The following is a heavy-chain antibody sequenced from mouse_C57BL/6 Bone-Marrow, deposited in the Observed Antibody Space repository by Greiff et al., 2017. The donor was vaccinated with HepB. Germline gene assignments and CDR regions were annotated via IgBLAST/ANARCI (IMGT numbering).Heavy chain of an antibody. D-gene: IGHD2-5*01. CDR1: GFTFSDYG. V-gene: IGHV5-17*01. CDR3: ATKKYYSNYYWYFDV. J-gene: IGHJ1*03. Sequence: EVKLMESGGGLVKPGGSLKLSCAASGFTFSDYGMHWVRQAPETGLERVAYISSGSSTIYYADTVKGRFTISRDNAKTTLFLQMTSLRSEDTAMYYCATKKYYSNYYWYFDVWGTGTTVTVAS. CDR2: ISSGSSTI.